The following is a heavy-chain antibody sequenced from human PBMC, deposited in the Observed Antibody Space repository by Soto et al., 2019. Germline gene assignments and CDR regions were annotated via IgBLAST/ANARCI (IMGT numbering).Heavy chain of an antibody. CDR3: VRANYYNGMGV. V-gene: IGHV3-66*01. J-gene: IGHJ6*02. CDR2: IRSGGNT. CDR1: GFTVSTDW. Sequence: EVQLVESGGGLVQPGGSLRLSCAASGFTVSTDWMYWVRQAPGKGLEWVSVIRSGGNTYYADSVEGRFTISRDNSKNTVLPQMNSLRAEDTAVYYCVRANYYNGMGVLGQGTTVTVS.